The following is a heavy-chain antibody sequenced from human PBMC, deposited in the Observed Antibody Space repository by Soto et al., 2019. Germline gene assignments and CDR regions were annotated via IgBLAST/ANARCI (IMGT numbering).Heavy chain of an antibody. V-gene: IGHV4-4*02. D-gene: IGHD2-21*02. CDR1: GGTVTSSHW. CDR3: AREIVTAGGNNYFDP. Sequence: PSETLSLTCGVSGGTVTSSHWWRWVRQSPGRGLEWIWNVYHTGDTNFNPSLQSRVTFSVDKSNNPFSLRLTSVTAADTAVYFWAREIVTAGGNNYFDPWGPGTLVTVSS. CDR2: VYHTGDT. J-gene: IGHJ5*02.